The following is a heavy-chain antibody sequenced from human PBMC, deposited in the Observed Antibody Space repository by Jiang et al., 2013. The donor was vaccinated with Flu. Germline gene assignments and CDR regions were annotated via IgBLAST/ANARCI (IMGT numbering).Heavy chain of an antibody. CDR3: ARHSGGYYENFFDY. CDR2: VSQSGTT. J-gene: IGHJ4*02. CDR1: GVSISDTNW. D-gene: IGHD3-22*01. Sequence: GPGLVKPSGTLSLTCAVSGVSISDTNWWSWVRQPPGKGLGWIGEVSQSGTTNYDPSLKRRVSISVDKSKNQLSLILKSVTAADTAVYFCARHSGGYYENFFDYWGQGSRVTVSS. V-gene: IGHV4-4*02.